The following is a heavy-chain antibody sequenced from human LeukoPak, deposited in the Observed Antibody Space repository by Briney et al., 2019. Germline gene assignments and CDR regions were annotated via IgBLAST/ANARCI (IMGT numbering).Heavy chain of an antibody. CDR3: ARDWGLDGEISSGDY. CDR2: ISSSGSTI. V-gene: IGHV3-48*03. D-gene: IGHD3-10*01. J-gene: IGHJ4*02. CDR1: GFTFSSYE. Sequence: GGSLRLSCAASGFTFSSYEMNWVRQAPGKGLEWVSYISSSGSTIYYADSVKGRFTISRDNAKNSLYLQMSSLRAEDTAVYYCARDWGLDGEISSGDYWGQGTLVTVSS.